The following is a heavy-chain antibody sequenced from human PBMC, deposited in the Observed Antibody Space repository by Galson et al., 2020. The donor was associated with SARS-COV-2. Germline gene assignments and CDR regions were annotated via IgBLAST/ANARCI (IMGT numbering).Heavy chain of an antibody. Sequence: SETQSLTCTVSAGSISSGGYYWSWIRQHPGKGLEWIGYIYYSGSTYYNPSLKSRVTISVDTSKNQFSLKLSSVTAADTAVYYCARARITMIVVVDAFDIWGQGTMVTVSS. D-gene: IGHD3-22*01. J-gene: IGHJ3*02. CDR2: IYYSGST. CDR3: ARARITMIVVVDAFDI. V-gene: IGHV4-31*03. CDR1: AGSISSGGYY.